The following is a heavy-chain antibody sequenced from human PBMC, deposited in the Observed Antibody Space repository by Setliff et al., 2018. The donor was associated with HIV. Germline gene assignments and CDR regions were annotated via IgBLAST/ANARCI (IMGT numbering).Heavy chain of an antibody. V-gene: IGHV4-61*09. CDR1: GGSISSGSYY. CDR3: ARDRGSSYYYYYYMDV. D-gene: IGHD6-6*01. J-gene: IGHJ6*03. CDR2: IYTKGST. Sequence: SETLSLTCTVSGGSISSGSYYWNWIRQPAGKGLEWTGHIYTKGSTNYNPSLKSRAAITIDTYKNQSSLKLSPVTAADTAVYYCARDRGSSYYYYYYMDVWGKGTTVTVSS.